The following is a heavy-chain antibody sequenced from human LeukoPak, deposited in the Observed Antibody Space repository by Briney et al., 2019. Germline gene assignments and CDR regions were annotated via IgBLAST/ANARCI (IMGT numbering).Heavy chain of an antibody. J-gene: IGHJ1*01. CDR2: IYYSGRT. D-gene: IGHD3-22*01. CDR3: ARRRYYDGSGYLE. V-gene: IGHV4-39*01. Sequence: SETLSLTCSVSGDSVSRSDSYWDWIRQPPGKGLEWIGTIYYSGRTYYSPSLKSRVTMSVDPSNNQFSLNLRSVTASDTAVYYCARRRYYDGSGYLEWGQGTLLSVSS. CDR1: GDSVSRSDSY.